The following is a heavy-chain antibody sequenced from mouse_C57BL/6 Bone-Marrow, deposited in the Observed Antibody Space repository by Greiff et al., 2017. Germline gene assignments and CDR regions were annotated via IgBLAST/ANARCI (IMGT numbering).Heavy chain of an antibody. V-gene: IGHV1-82*01. CDR1: GYAFSSSW. D-gene: IGHD2-1*01. J-gene: IGHJ2*01. Sequence: VQLQQSGPELVKPGASVKISCKASGYAFSSSWMNWVKQRPGKGLEWIGRIYPGDGDTNYNGKFKGKATLTADNSSSTAYMQLSSLTSEDSAVYFCGRREGNYLCAYYFDYWGQGTTLTVAS. CDR3: GRREGNYLCAYYFDY. CDR2: IYPGDGDT.